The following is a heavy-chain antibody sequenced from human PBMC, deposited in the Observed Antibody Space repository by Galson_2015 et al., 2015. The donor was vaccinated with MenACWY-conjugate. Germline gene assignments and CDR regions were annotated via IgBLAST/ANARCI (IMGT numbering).Heavy chain of an antibody. J-gene: IGHJ4*02. D-gene: IGHD1-26*01. CDR3: VKGGAWSD. CDR1: GFAFNTYG. CDR2: INPSSSSI. V-gene: IGHV3-48*04. Sequence: SLRLSCAASGFAFNTYGMNWVRQAPGKGLEWISYINPSSSSIKYADSVKGRFTISRDNAKNLLSLQMNSLRAEDTALYYCVKGGAWSDWGQGTLVTVSS.